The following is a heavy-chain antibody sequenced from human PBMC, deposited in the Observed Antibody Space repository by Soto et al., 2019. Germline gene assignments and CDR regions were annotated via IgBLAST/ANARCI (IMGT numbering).Heavy chain of an antibody. Sequence: QVQLQESGPGLVKPSQTLSLTCTVSGGSISSGGYYWSWIRQHPGKGLEWIGYIYYSGSTYYNPTLKSRVTISVDTSKNQFSLKLSSVTAEDTAVYYCARVVRGYYYYGMDVWGQGTTGTVSS. V-gene: IGHV4-31*03. CDR2: IYYSGST. J-gene: IGHJ6*02. CDR3: ARVVRGYYYYGMDV. CDR1: GGSISSGGYY. D-gene: IGHD2-8*01.